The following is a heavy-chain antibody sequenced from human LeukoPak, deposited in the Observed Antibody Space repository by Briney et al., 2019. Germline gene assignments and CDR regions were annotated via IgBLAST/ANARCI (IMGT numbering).Heavy chain of an antibody. D-gene: IGHD5-18*01. J-gene: IGHJ5*02. CDR3: ARDRNLMPMVNNWFDP. V-gene: IGHV4-61*02. Sequence: SETLSLTCTVSGGSISSGSYYWSWIRQPAGKGLEWIGRIYTSGSTNYNPSLKSRVTISVDTSKNQFSLKLSSVTAADTAVYYCARDRNLMPMVNNWFDPWGQGTLVTVSS. CDR2: IYTSGST. CDR1: GGSISSGSYY.